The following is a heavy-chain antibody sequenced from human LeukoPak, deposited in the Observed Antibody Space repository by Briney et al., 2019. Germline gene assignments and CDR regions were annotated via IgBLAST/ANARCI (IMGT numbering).Heavy chain of an antibody. Sequence: PSETLSLTCTVSGGSISSYYWSWIRQPPGKGLEWIGEINHSGSTNYNPSLKSRVTISVDTSKNQFSLKLSSVTAADTAVYYCARSVVKYYDILTGYPRVDYWGQGTLVTVSS. V-gene: IGHV4-34*01. J-gene: IGHJ4*02. CDR1: GGSISSYY. CDR2: INHSGST. CDR3: ARSVVKYYDILTGYPRVDY. D-gene: IGHD3-9*01.